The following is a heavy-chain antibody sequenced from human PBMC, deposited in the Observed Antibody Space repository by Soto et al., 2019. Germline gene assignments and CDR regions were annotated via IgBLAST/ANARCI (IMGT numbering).Heavy chain of an antibody. Sequence: QVQLVQSGAEVKRPGASVRVSCKASGYTFTSYDINWVRQATGQGLEWMGWMNPNSGNTGYAQKFQGRVTMTRNTSISTANEELSSLRSEETAVYYCAREGNIWGDHYWGQGTLVTVSS. CDR3: AREGNIWGDHY. V-gene: IGHV1-8*01. CDR2: MNPNSGNT. J-gene: IGHJ4*02. CDR1: GYTFTSYD. D-gene: IGHD3-16*01.